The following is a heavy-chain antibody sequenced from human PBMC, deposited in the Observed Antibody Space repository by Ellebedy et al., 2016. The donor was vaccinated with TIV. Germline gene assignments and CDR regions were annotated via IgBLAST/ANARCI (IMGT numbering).Heavy chain of an antibody. Sequence: GESLKISCAASGFNFRSYWMGWVRQAPGKGLEWVANIYQDGSQKYYVDSAEGRFTISRDNAKNSLSLEMKSLRVEETAVYYCARRGSYGDYAVQVNSWFDTWGRGTLVAVSS. CDR1: GFNFRSYW. V-gene: IGHV3-7*01. D-gene: IGHD4-17*01. CDR2: IYQDGSQK. J-gene: IGHJ5*02. CDR3: ARRGSYGDYAVQVNSWFDT.